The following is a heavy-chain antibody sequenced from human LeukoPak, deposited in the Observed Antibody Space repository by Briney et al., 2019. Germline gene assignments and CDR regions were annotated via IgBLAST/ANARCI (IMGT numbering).Heavy chain of an antibody. CDR3: ARADNGDYPNWFDP. CDR2: ISAYNGNT. V-gene: IGHV1-18*01. CDR1: GYTFTSYG. J-gene: IGHJ5*02. Sequence: ASVKVSCKASGYTFTSYGISWVRQAPGQGLEWMGWISAYNGNTNYAQKLQGRVTMTTDTSTSTAYMELRSLRSDDTAVYYCARADNGDYPNWFDPWGQGTLVTVSS. D-gene: IGHD4-17*01.